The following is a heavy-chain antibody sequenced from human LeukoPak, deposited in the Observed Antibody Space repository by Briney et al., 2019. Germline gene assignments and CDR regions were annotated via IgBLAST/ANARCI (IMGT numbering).Heavy chain of an antibody. CDR3: ARDSPYGEKGYFQH. V-gene: IGHV3-33*01. J-gene: IGHJ1*01. Sequence: PGRSLRLSCAAPGFTFSSYGMHWVRQAPGKGLEWVAVIWYDGSNKYYADSVKGRFTISRDNSKNTLYLQMNSLRAEDTAVYYCARDSPYGEKGYFQHWGQGTLVTVSS. D-gene: IGHD4-17*01. CDR1: GFTFSSYG. CDR2: IWYDGSNK.